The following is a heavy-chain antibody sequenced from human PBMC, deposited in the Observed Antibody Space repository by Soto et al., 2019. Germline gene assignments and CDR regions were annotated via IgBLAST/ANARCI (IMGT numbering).Heavy chain of an antibody. D-gene: IGHD3-16*02. Sequence: ASVKVSCKASGYTFTSYCISWVRQAPGQGLAWMGWISGYNGDTNYAQKFQGRVTLTTDTSTSTAYLEVMTLRSDDTAVYYCAREGSYHDFDYWGLGTLVTVS. J-gene: IGHJ4*02. V-gene: IGHV1-18*01. CDR2: ISGYNGDT. CDR1: GYTFTSYC. CDR3: AREGSYHDFDY.